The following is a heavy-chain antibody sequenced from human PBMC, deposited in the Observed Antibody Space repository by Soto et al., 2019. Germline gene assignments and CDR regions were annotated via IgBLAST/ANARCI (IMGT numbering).Heavy chain of an antibody. V-gene: IGHV4-30-2*01. Sequence: QLQLQESGSGLVKPSQTLSLTCAVSGGSISSGNSYAWSWIRQPPGKGLEWIGSISHTGRTSYNPSLKVRVTMSVDKSKNQFSLKLSSVTAADMAVYYCARAVAPYLGTWFDPWGQGSLVIVSS. CDR2: ISHTGRT. J-gene: IGHJ5*02. CDR3: ARAVAPYLGTWFDP. CDR1: GGSISSGNSYA. D-gene: IGHD3-16*01.